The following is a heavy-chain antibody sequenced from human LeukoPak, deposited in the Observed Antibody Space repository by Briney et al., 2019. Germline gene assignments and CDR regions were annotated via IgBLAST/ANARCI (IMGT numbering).Heavy chain of an antibody. D-gene: IGHD5-18*01. CDR2: ISSSSSYI. V-gene: IGHV3-21*01. Sequence: KPGGSLRLSCAATGFTFSSYSMDWVRQAPGKGLEWISSISSSSSYIYYADSVKGRFTISRDNAKNSLYLQMNSLRAEDTAVYYCARGGSASRGYSYGFPWYFDYWGQGTLVTVSS. CDR3: ARGGSASRGYSYGFPWYFDY. J-gene: IGHJ4*02. CDR1: GFTFSSYS.